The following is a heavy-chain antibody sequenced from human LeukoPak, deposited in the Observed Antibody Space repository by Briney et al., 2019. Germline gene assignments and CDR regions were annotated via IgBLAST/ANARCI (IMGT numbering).Heavy chain of an antibody. J-gene: IGHJ5*02. CDR3: ARDQSGEWDLLSGWWFDP. V-gene: IGHV1-46*01. CDR2: INPNGGFT. D-gene: IGHD1-26*01. CDR1: GYTFSTHW. Sequence: ASVKVSCKTSGYTFSTHWMHWVRQAPGQGLEWMGIINPNGGFTSCAQKFQGRVTVTRDMSTSTVYMELSDLKSEDTAVYYCARDQSGEWDLLSGWWFDPWGQGTLVTVSS.